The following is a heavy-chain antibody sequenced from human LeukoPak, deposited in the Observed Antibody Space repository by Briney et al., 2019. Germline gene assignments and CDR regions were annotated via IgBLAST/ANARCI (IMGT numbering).Heavy chain of an antibody. CDR2: INHSGST. J-gene: IGHJ6*03. V-gene: IGHV4-39*07. Sequence: SQTLSLTCTVSGGSISSGSYYWSWIRQPPGKGLEWIGEINHSGSTNYNPSLKSRVTISVDTSKNQFSLKLSSVTAADTAVYYCARGGSSWNYYYYYMDVWGKGTTVTVSS. CDR3: ARGGSSWNYYYYYMDV. CDR1: GGSISSGSYY. D-gene: IGHD6-13*01.